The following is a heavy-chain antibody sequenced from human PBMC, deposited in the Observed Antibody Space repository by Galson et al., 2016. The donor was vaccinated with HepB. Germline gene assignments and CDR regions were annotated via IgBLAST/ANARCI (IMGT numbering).Heavy chain of an antibody. CDR1: GFSFITSGVG. CDR3: AHRGYSFWTDTPSWFDS. CDR2: IYWDDNK. Sequence: PALVKPTQTLTLTCTFSGFSFITSGVGVAWIRQPPGEALEWLALIYWDDNKHYSTSLQSRLTITKDTSKNQVVLTMTNMDPVDTATYYCAHRGYSFWTDTPSWFDSWGQGTLVIVSS. V-gene: IGHV2-5*02. D-gene: IGHD3/OR15-3a*01. J-gene: IGHJ5*01.